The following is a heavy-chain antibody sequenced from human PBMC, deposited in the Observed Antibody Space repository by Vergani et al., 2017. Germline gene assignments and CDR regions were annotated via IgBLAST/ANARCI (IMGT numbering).Heavy chain of an antibody. J-gene: IGHJ5*02. D-gene: IGHD3-10*01. CDR2: ITAIGSA. CDR3: ASRRPRLNLGSMSNAGTFAS. CDR1: GGSLSGYF. Sequence: QVHLQQRGAGVLKPSETLSLTCGVIGGSLSGYFWSWIRQSPGRGLEWIGEITAIGSAKYSPSATSRVTISVDTSRGACTLTVTSVTAADTGLYFCASRRPRLNLGSMSNAGTFASWGQGTLVTVSS. V-gene: IGHV4-34*02.